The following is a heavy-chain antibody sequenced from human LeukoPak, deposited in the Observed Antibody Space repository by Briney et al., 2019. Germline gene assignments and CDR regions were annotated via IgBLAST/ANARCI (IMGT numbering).Heavy chain of an antibody. V-gene: IGHV1-46*04. CDR1: GYTFTSYY. CDR3: ARVEIAVDLYFVY. D-gene: IGHD6-19*01. CDR2: INPSGGST. J-gene: IGHJ4*02. Sequence: ASVKVSCKASGYTFTSYYMHWVRQAPGQGLEWMGIINPSGGSTSYAQKLQGRVIMTRNTSTSPVYIKLSSMRSDDTAVYYCARVEIAVDLYFVYWGQGTLVTVSS.